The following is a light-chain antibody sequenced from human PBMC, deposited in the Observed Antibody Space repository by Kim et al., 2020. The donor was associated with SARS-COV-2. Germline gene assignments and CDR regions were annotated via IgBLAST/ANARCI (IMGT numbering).Light chain of an antibody. J-gene: IGLJ3*02. V-gene: IGLV1-40*01. Sequence: QSVLTQPPSVSGAPGQRVTISCTGSSSNIGAGYDVHWYQQLPGTAPKLLIYRNINRPSGVPDRFSGSKSGTSASLAITGLQAEDEADYYCQSYDSSLSGWVFGGGTKLTVL. CDR1: SSNIGAGYD. CDR3: QSYDSSLSGWV. CDR2: RNI.